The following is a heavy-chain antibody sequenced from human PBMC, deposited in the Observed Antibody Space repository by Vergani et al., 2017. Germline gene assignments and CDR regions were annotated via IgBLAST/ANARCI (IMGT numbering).Heavy chain of an antibody. D-gene: IGHD3-22*01. CDR3: ARRRGGVYYYDSSGYYYFDY. J-gene: IGHJ4*02. Sequence: EVQLVESGGGLVKPGGSLRLSCAASGFTFSSYSMNWVRQAPGKGLEWVSSISSSSSYIYYADSVKGRFTISRDNAKNSLYLQMNSLGAEDTAVYYCARRRGGVYYYDSSGYYYFDYWGQGTLVTVSS. V-gene: IGHV3-21*01. CDR1: GFTFSSYS. CDR2: ISSSSSYI.